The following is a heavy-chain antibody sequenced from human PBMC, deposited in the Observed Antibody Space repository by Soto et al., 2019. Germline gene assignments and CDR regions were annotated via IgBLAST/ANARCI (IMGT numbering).Heavy chain of an antibody. CDR3: ARHGRLVGATVDY. CDR2: IDPTDSYT. D-gene: IGHD1-26*01. Sequence: PGESLKLSCKGSGYSFTDYWITWVRQMPGKGLEWMGRIDPTDSYTNYSPSLQGHVTISADRSITTAYLQWSGLKASDTAMYYCARHGRLVGATVDYWGQGTLVTVSS. CDR1: GYSFTDYW. V-gene: IGHV5-10-1*01. J-gene: IGHJ4*02.